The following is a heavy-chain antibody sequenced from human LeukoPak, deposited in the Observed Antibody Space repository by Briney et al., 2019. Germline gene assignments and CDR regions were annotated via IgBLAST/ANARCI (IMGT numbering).Heavy chain of an antibody. Sequence: GGSLRLSCAASGFTFSSYAMSWVRQAPGKGLEWVSAISGSGGSTYYADSVKGRFTISRDNSKNTLYLQMNSLRAEDTAVYYCASVGSPLEYGDTDYFDYWGQGTLVTVSS. J-gene: IGHJ4*02. V-gene: IGHV3-23*01. D-gene: IGHD4-17*01. CDR2: ISGSGGST. CDR1: GFTFSSYA. CDR3: ASVGSPLEYGDTDYFDY.